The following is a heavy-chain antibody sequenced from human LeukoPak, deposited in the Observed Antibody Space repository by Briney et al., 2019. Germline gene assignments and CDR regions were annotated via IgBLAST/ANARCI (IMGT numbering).Heavy chain of an antibody. CDR2: IIPNSGAA. CDR1: GYTFTGYN. D-gene: IGHD3-16*01. J-gene: IGHJ4*02. V-gene: IGHV1-2*02. CDR3: ARTKIGDPFDY. Sequence: ASVKVSCKASGYTFTGYNIHWVRQAPGQGLEWMGWIIPNSGAAGYAQKFQGRVTMTRDTSINTAYMELSRLRSDDTALYYCARTKIGDPFDYWGQGALVTVSS.